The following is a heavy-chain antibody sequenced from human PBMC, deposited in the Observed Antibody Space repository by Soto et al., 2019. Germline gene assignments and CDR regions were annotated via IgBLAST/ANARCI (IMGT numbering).Heavy chain of an antibody. CDR3: ARDVWFGELPSYFDY. J-gene: IGHJ4*02. Sequence: PSETLSLTCAVSGGSINSNNWRSWVRQPPGKGLEWIGNIYHTGSSNYNPSLKSRVIISVDKSKNQFSLKLSSVTAADTAVYYCARDVWFGELPSYFDYWGQGTLVTVSS. V-gene: IGHV4-4*02. D-gene: IGHD3-10*01. CDR1: GGSINSNNW. CDR2: IYHTGSS.